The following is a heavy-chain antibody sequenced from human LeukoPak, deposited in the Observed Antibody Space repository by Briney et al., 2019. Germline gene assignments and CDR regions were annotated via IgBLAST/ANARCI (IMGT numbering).Heavy chain of an antibody. V-gene: IGHV3-11*01. CDR2: IINSDSTI. Sequence: GGSLRLSCAASGFTFSDYYMGWIRQAPGKGLEWVSHIINSDSTIYYANSMKGRFTISRDNGKNSLYLQMNSLRAEDTALYYCAKSPLIDSSGYPYYFDYWGQGTLVTVSS. D-gene: IGHD3-22*01. CDR1: GFTFSDYY. J-gene: IGHJ4*02. CDR3: AKSPLIDSSGYPYYFDY.